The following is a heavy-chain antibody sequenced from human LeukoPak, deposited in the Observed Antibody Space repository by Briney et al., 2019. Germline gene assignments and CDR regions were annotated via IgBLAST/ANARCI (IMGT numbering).Heavy chain of an antibody. CDR2: IYHSGST. D-gene: IGHD6-13*01. J-gene: IGHJ5*02. CDR3: ARVPGGAAKPAGWFDP. Sequence: PSETLSLTCTVSGYSISSGYYWGWIRQPPGKGLEWIGSIYHSGSTYYNPSLKSRVTISVDTSKNQLSLKLSSVTAADTAVYYCARVPGGAAKPAGWFDPWGQGTLVTVSS. CDR1: GYSISSGYY. V-gene: IGHV4-38-2*02.